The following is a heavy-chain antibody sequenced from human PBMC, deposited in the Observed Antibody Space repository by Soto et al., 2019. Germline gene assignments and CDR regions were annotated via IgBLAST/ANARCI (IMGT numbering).Heavy chain of an antibody. CDR2: ISYDGSKQ. Sequence: QVHLVESGGGVVQPGRSLRLSCAASGFTFNNYAFHWVRQAPGKGLEWVALISYDGSKQYYGDSVQGRFTMSRDNSKNTLFLQMDRLRPEETAVYYCAKTIGLRLGELSPDFWGQGTLVTVSS. D-gene: IGHD3-16*02. CDR1: GFTFNNYA. V-gene: IGHV3-30*18. CDR3: AKTIGLRLGELSPDF. J-gene: IGHJ4*02.